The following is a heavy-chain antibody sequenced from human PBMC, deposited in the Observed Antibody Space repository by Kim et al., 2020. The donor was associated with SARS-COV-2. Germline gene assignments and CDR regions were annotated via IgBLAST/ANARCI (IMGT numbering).Heavy chain of an antibody. Sequence: GESLKISCKGSGYSFTSYWIGWVRQMPGKGLEWMGIIYPGDSDTRYSPSFQGQVTISADKSISTAYLQWSSLKASDTAMYYCASTSRHCGGDCYGNLLSMDVWGQGTTVTVSS. CDR1: GYSFTSYW. J-gene: IGHJ6*02. CDR3: ASTSRHCGGDCYGNLLSMDV. CDR2: IYPGDSDT. V-gene: IGHV5-51*01. D-gene: IGHD2-21*02.